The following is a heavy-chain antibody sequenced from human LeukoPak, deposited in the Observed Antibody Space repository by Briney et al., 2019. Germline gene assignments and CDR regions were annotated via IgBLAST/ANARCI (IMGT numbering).Heavy chain of an antibody. CDR2: IYYSGST. D-gene: IGHD3-16*01. CDR3: GWGPSRDYFDY. J-gene: IGHJ4*02. Sequence: PSETLSLTCTVSGGSISSYYWSWMRQPPGKGLEGIGYIYYSGSTNYNPSLKSRVTISVDTSKNQFPLKLSSATAVDTAVLYCGWGPSRDYFDYWGRGTLVTVSS. V-gene: IGHV4-59*01. CDR1: GGSISSYY.